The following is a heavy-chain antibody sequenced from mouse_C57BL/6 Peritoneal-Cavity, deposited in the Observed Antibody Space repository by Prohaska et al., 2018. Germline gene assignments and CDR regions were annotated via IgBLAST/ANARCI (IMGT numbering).Heavy chain of an antibody. CDR2: INLYGSAI. V-gene: IGHV11-2*01. Sequence: EVQLLETGGGLVQPGGSRGLSCEGSGFTFSGFWMSWVRQTHGKTLEWIGDINLYGSAINYAPSIKDRFTIFRDNDKSTLYLQMSNVRSEDTATYFCMRYGNYWYFDVWGTGTTVTVSS. CDR1: GFTFSGFW. CDR3: MRYGNYWYFDV. D-gene: IGHD2-1*01. J-gene: IGHJ1*03.